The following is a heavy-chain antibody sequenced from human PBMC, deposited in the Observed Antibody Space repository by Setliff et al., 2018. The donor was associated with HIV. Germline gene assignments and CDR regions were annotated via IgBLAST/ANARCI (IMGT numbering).Heavy chain of an antibody. D-gene: IGHD2-21*02. CDR1: GASMSTTTYY. V-gene: IGHV4-39*02. CDR3: AREGDGIDY. J-gene: IGHJ4*02. Sequence: SETLSLTCTVSGASMSTTTYYWGWIRQPPGKGLEWIGSIHYTGNTYNTPSLKSRLTISVDASKNQISLKLTSVTAADTAIYFCAREGDGIDYWGQGILVTVSS. CDR2: IHYTGNT.